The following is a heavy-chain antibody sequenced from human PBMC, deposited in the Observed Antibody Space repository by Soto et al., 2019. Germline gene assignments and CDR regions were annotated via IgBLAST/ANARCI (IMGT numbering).Heavy chain of an antibody. CDR3: VKEAHEEWLRLYYFDY. CDR2: ISSSSSTI. CDR1: GFTFSSYS. Sequence: PGGSPRLSCAASGFTFSSYSMNWVRQAPGKGLEWVSYISSSSSTIYYADSVKGRFTISRDNSKNTLYLQMNSLRAEDTALYYCVKEAHEEWLRLYYFDYWAQGTLVTVSS. D-gene: IGHD5-12*01. V-gene: IGHV3-48*01. J-gene: IGHJ4*02.